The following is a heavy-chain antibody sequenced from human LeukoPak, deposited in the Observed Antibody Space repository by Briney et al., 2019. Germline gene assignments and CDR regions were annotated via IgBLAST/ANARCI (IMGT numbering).Heavy chain of an antibody. V-gene: IGHV4-59*01. J-gene: IGHJ4*02. CDR2: IYYSGST. D-gene: IGHD3-10*01. CDR1: GGSTSSYY. CDR3: ARGDYGSGSYSKPYFDY. Sequence: SETLSLTCTVSGGSTSSYYWSWIRQPPGKGLEWIGYIYYSGSTNYNPSLKSRVTISVDTSKNQFSLKLSSVTAADTAVYYCARGDYGSGSYSKPYFDYWGQGTLVTVSS.